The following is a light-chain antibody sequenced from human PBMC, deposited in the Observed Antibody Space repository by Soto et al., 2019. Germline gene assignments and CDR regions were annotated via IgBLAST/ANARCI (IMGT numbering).Light chain of an antibody. CDR3: QRLDNYPIT. CDR2: AAS. Sequence: DIQLTQSPSFLSASVGDRVTITCRASQGISSYLAWYQQKPGKALKFLIYAASTLQSGVPSRFSGSGSGTEFTLTISSLQPEDFATYYCQRLDNYPITFGQGTRLEIK. CDR1: QGISSY. J-gene: IGKJ5*01. V-gene: IGKV1-9*01.